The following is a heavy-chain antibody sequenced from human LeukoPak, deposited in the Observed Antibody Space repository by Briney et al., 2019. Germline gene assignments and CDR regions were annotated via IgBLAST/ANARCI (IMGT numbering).Heavy chain of an antibody. Sequence: PGGSLRLSCAASGFTFSSYSMNWVRQAPGKGLEWVSYISSSSSTIYYADSVKGRFTISRDNAKNSLYLQMNGLRAEDTAVYYCARVRDKALFDYWGQGTLVTVSS. CDR1: GFTFSSYS. D-gene: IGHD2-21*01. J-gene: IGHJ4*02. CDR3: ARVRDKALFDY. V-gene: IGHV3-48*01. CDR2: ISSSSSTI.